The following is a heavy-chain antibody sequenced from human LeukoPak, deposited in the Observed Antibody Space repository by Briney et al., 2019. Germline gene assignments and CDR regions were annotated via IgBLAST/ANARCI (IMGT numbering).Heavy chain of an antibody. J-gene: IGHJ4*02. Sequence: PGGSLRLSCAASGFTLSSHEVNWVRQAPGKGLEWVSYISSSGNTIYYADSVKGRFALSRDNAKNSLYLQMNSLRAEDTAVYYCARMGYDILTGYYISFDYWGQGTLVTVSS. D-gene: IGHD3-9*01. CDR3: ARMGYDILTGYYISFDY. V-gene: IGHV3-48*03. CDR1: GFTLSSHE. CDR2: ISSSGNTI.